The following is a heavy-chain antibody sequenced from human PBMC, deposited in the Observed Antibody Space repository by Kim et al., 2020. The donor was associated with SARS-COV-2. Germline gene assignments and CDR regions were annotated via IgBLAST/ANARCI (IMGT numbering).Heavy chain of an antibody. J-gene: IGHJ5*02. CDR3: AKDTQTDDYGDYFTFDP. Sequence: VKGRFTISRDNSKNTLYLQMNSLRAEDTAVYYCAKDTQTDDYGDYFTFDPWGQGTLVTVSS. D-gene: IGHD4-17*01. V-gene: IGHV3-33*06.